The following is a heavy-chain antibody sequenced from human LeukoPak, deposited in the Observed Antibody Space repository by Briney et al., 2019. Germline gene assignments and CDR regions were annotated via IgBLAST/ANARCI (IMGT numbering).Heavy chain of an antibody. CDR3: ARGGSSWYAEYFQH. CDR2: IYYSGST. D-gene: IGHD6-13*01. CDR1: GGSISSYY. Sequence: PSETLSLTCTVSGGSISSYYWSWIRQPPGKGLEWIGYIYYSGSTNYNPSLKSRVTISVDTSKNQFSLKLSSVTAADTAVYYCARGGSSWYAEYFQHWGQGTLVTVSS. J-gene: IGHJ1*01. V-gene: IGHV4-59*01.